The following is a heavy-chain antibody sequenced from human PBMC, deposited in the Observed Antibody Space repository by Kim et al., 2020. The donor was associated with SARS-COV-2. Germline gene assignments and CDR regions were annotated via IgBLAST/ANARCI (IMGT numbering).Heavy chain of an antibody. CDR2: IYYSGST. Sequence: SETLSLTCTVSGGSISSGGYYWSWIRQHPGKGLEWIGYIYYSGSTYYNPSLKSRVTISVDTSKNQFSLKLSSVTAADTAVYYCARDHASHSSGYWYWFDPWGQGTLVTVSS. J-gene: IGHJ5*02. CDR3: ARDHASHSSGYWYWFDP. CDR1: GGSISSGGYY. D-gene: IGHD3-22*01. V-gene: IGHV4-31*03.